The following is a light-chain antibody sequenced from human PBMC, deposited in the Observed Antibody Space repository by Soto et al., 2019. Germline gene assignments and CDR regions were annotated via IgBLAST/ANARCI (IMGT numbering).Light chain of an antibody. CDR3: QQYDSYPLT. J-gene: IGKJ4*01. CDR2: DVS. V-gene: IGKV1-5*01. Sequence: DVQMTQSPSTLSASVGARVTITCRASQSINNLLAWYQQKPGKAPKFLIYDVSTLESGVPSRFSGSVSGTEFTLTISSLQPEDGATYDGQQYDSYPLTFGGGTKVDIK. CDR1: QSINNL.